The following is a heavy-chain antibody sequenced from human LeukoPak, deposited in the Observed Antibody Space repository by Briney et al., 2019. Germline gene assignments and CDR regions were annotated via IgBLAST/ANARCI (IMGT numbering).Heavy chain of an antibody. Sequence: GRSLRLSCAASGFTFSSYAMHWVRQAPGKGLEWVAVISYDGSNKYCADSVKGRFTISRDNSKNTLYLQMNSLRAEDTAVYYCARGRNSSSSRAYFDYWGQGTLVTVSS. CDR3: ARGRNSSSSRAYFDY. CDR1: GFTFSSYA. D-gene: IGHD6-6*01. J-gene: IGHJ4*02. V-gene: IGHV3-30*01. CDR2: ISYDGSNK.